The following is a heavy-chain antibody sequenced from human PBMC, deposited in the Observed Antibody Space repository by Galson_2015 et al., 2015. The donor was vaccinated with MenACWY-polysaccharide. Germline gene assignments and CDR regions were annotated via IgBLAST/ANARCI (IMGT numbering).Heavy chain of an antibody. CDR3: AREFRSGTYAYAFDI. CDR1: GFTFSTSW. V-gene: IGHV3-74*01. CDR2: MNSDGSST. D-gene: IGHD3-10*01. J-gene: IGHJ3*02. Sequence: SLRLSCAASGFTFSTSWMHWVRQAPGKGLVWVSRMNSDGSSTNYAASVKGRFTISRDNAKNTLYLQMNSLRDDDTAVYFCAREFRSGTYAYAFDIWGQGTMVTASS.